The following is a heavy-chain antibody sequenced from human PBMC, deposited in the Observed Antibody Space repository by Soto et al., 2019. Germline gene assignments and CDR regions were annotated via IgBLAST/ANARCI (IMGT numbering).Heavy chain of an antibody. Sequence: EVQLVESGGGLVQPGGSLRLSCAASGFTFSSYWMSWVRQAPGKGLEWVANIKQDGSEKYYVDSVKGRFTNSRDNAKNSLYLQMNSLRAEDTAVYYCARGWGYDYIWGSYRPKGHFDYWGQGTLVTVSS. CDR2: IKQDGSEK. CDR3: ARGWGYDYIWGSYRPKGHFDY. D-gene: IGHD3-16*02. V-gene: IGHV3-7*01. J-gene: IGHJ4*02. CDR1: GFTFSSYW.